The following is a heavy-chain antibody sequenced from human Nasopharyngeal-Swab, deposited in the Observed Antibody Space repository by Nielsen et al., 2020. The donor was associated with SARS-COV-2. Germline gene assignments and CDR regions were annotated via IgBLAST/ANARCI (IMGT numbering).Heavy chain of an antibody. CDR2: ISGSTSYI. V-gene: IGHV3-21*01. J-gene: IGHJ6*02. CDR1: GFTFSSYT. D-gene: IGHD3-3*01. CDR3: ARDGNTYYDFWSGYYNYYYYGMDV. Sequence: GESLKISCAASGFTFSSYTMNWVRQAPGKGLEWVSSISGSTSYIYYVDSVKGRFTVSRDNAKNSLYLQMNSLRDEDTAVYYCARDGNTYYDFWSGYYNYYYYGMDVWGQGTTVTVSS.